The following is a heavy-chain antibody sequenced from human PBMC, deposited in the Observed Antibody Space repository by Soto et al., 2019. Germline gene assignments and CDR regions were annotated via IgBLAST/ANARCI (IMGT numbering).Heavy chain of an antibody. CDR2: INTDGSDT. V-gene: IGHV3-74*01. D-gene: IGHD5-18*01. J-gene: IGHJ5*02. Sequence: PGGSLRLSCEASGFTFSVYWMHWVRQPPGKGLVWVSRINTDGSDTRYADSVKGRFTISRDNAENTLYLQMNSLRDEDTAVYYCARDRGYSYGYSWFDPWGQGTLVTVSS. CDR3: ARDRGYSYGYSWFDP. CDR1: GFTFSVYW.